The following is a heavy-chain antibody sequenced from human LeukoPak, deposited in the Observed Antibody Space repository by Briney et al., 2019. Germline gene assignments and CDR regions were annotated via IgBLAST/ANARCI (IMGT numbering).Heavy chain of an antibody. CDR1: GFTFSSYW. CDR3: ARADYYCSSTSCGFDY. J-gene: IGHJ4*02. Sequence: PGGSLRLSCAASGFTFSSYWMHWVRHAPGKGLGWVSRINSDGSSTRYADFVKGRFTIYRDNAKDRLYVEMNSLRAEDTAVYYCARADYYCSSTSCGFDYWGQGTLVTVSS. CDR2: INSDGSST. V-gene: IGHV3-74*01. D-gene: IGHD2-2*01.